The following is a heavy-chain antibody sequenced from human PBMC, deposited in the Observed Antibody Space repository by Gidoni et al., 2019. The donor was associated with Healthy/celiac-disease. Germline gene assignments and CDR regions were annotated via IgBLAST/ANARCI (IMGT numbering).Heavy chain of an antibody. CDR3: ARALTDRGGNYDSSGYYHLDY. Sequence: QVQLVQSGAEVKKPGSSVKVSCKASGGTFSSYVISWVGQAPGQGLEWMGGIIPIFGMTHYAQKFQGRVTITADKSTNTAYMELSSLISEDTAVYYCARALTDRGGNYDSSGYYHLDYWGQGTLVTVSS. V-gene: IGHV1-69*17. J-gene: IGHJ4*02. CDR2: IIPIFGMT. CDR1: GGTFSSYV. D-gene: IGHD3-22*01.